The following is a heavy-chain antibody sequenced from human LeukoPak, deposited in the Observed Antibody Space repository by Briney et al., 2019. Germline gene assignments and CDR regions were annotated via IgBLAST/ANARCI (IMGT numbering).Heavy chain of an antibody. V-gene: IGHV3-30*03. CDR2: ISNDGGNK. CDR1: GLSFSNYG. CDR3: ARDRGWLQTFFDY. J-gene: IGHJ4*02. Sequence: GGSLRLSCAASGLSFSNYGMHWVRQAPGKGLVWVAVISNDGGNKHYADSVKGRFSISRDNSKNTLYLQMNSLRVEDTAVYYCARDRGWLQTFFDYWGQGTLVTVSS. D-gene: IGHD5-24*01.